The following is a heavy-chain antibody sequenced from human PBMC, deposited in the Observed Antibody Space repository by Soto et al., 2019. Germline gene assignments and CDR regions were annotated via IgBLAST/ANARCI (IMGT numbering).Heavy chain of an antibody. CDR3: ARAGRAARVDAFDI. J-gene: IGHJ3*02. CDR1: GGTFSSYT. CDR2: IIPILGIA. D-gene: IGHD6-6*01. V-gene: IGHV1-69*02. Sequence: QVQLVQSGAEVKKPGSSVKVSCKASGGTFSSYTISWVRQAPGQGLEWMGRIIPILGIANYAQKFQGRVTISADKSTSTAYMELSSLRSEDTAVYYCARAGRAARVDAFDIWGQGTMVTVSS.